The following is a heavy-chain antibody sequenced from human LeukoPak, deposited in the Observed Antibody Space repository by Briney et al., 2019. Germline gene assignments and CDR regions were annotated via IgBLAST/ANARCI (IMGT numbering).Heavy chain of an antibody. V-gene: IGHV3-23*01. Sequence: PGGSLRLSCAASGFTFSNYAMSWVRQAPGKGLEWVSAIGVNTYYTDSAKGRFTISRDSAKNTVYLQMNSLRAEDTAVYYCVRDNRSYNFDYWGQGTLVTVSS. CDR1: GFTFSNYA. CDR2: IGVNT. J-gene: IGHJ4*02. CDR3: VRDNRSYNFDY. D-gene: IGHD1-26*01.